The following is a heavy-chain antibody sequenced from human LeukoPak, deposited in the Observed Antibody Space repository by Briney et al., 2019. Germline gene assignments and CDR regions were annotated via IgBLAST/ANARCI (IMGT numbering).Heavy chain of an antibody. J-gene: IGHJ4*02. V-gene: IGHV4-59*12. D-gene: IGHD6-13*01. CDR1: GGSITSYY. CDR2: ISDGGST. Sequence: SETLSLTCSVSGGSITSYYWSWIRQPPGKGLEWIGYISDGGSTYYNPSLKSRVTISVDTSKNQFSLKLSSVTAADTAVYYCAREVTGGAAGTRPILDYWGQGTLVTVSS. CDR3: AREVTGGAAGTRPILDY.